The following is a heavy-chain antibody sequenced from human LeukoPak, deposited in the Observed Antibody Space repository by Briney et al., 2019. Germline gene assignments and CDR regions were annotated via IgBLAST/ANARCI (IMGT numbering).Heavy chain of an antibody. CDR3: ARDSSGYFKGYYYYYMDV. D-gene: IGHD3-22*01. CDR1: GGSISSSSYY. V-gene: IGHV4-39*07. CDR2: IHYSGGT. Sequence: SETLSLTCTVSGGSISSSSYYWGWIRQPPGKGLEWIGSIHYSGGTYYNPSLKSRVTISVDTSKNQFSLKLSSVTAADTAVYYCARDSSGYFKGYYYYYMDVWGKGTTVTVSS. J-gene: IGHJ6*03.